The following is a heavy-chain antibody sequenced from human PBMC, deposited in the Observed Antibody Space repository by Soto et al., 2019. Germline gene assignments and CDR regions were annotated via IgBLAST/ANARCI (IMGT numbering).Heavy chain of an antibody. D-gene: IGHD7-27*01. Sequence: SEPRPLTCTVSGASVSSSYLRWSRRPPGKGLEWIGYSYHSGSTKYNPSLKSRVTISVDTSKNQFSVKLSSVTAADTAVYYCARVWGLDYIDSWGQGTRVTVSS. J-gene: IGHJ4*02. CDR3: ARVWGLDYIDS. CDR2: SYHSGST. V-gene: IGHV4-59*02. CDR1: GASVSSSY.